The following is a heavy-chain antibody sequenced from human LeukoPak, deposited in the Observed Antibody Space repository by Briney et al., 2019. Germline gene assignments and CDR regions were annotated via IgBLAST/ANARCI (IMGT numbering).Heavy chain of an antibody. CDR3: ARALTTDHSGRWFDP. CDR2: IKLFGDEQ. CDR1: GFIFSHYW. D-gene: IGHD4-17*01. Sequence: PGGSLRLSCEGSGFIFSHYWMRWLRQAPGKEPEWVAIIKLFGDEQYYGDSVKGRFIISRDNARNLLYLQMHSLRADDTAMYYCARALTTDHSGRWFDPWGQGTLVTVSS. J-gene: IGHJ5*02. V-gene: IGHV3-7*01.